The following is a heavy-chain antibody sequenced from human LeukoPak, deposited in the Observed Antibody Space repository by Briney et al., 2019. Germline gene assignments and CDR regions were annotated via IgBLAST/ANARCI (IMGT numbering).Heavy chain of an antibody. CDR2: IGATGDT. D-gene: IGHD1-1*01. V-gene: IGHV3-13*01. J-gene: IGHJ3*02. CDR3: VLGAYWNDDKNAFHI. CDR1: GLTFSSYD. Sequence: GGSLRLSCAASGLTFSSYDMHWIRQAPGKGLEWVSSIGATGDTYYAGSVKGRFTISRENAEKSLYLQMSSLSAEDTAVYFCVLGAYWNDDKNAFHIWGPGTMVTVSS.